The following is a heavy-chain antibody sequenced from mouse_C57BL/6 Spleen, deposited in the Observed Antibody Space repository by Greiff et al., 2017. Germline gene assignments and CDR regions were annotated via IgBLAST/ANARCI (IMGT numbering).Heavy chain of an antibody. Sequence: EVKLMESGGGLVKPGGSLKFSCAASGFTFSSYAMSWVRQTPEKRLEWVATISDGGSNTYYPDNVKGRSTISRDNAKNKLYLQMSHLKSEDTAMFYCSRDSPYCSGSGDYYALAYWGQGTLVTVSS. J-gene: IGHJ4*01. V-gene: IGHV5-4*03. CDR2: ISDGGSNT. CDR3: SRDSPYCSGSGDYYALAY. D-gene: IGHD3-2*02. CDR1: GFTFSSYA.